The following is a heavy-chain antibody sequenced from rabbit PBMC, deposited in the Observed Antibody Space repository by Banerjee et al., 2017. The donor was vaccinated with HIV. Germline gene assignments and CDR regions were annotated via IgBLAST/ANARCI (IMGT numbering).Heavy chain of an antibody. CDR3: ARGYTAGLWYYFNL. V-gene: IGHV1S45*01. J-gene: IGHJ4*01. Sequence: QEQLVESGGGLVTLGGSLKLSCKASGFDFSSYGVSWVRQAPGKGLEWIACIYAGSSGSTYYASWAKGRFTISQTSSTTVTLQMTSLTAADTATYFCARGYTAGLWYYFNLWGPGTLVTVS. D-gene: IGHD1-1*01. CDR1: GFDFSSYG. CDR2: IYAGSSGST.